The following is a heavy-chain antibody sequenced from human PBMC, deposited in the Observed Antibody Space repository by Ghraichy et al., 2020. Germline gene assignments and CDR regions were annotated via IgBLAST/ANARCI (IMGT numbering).Heavy chain of an antibody. J-gene: IGHJ3*01. Sequence: GGSLRLSCAVSGFPFGSYMMNWVRQAPGKGLEWVSSISSSSNDKYYADSVEGRFTISRDNARNSLYLQMSSLRAEDTAVYYCARDSTGSGGHFAFDFWGQGKVVTGSS. D-gene: IGHD1-26*01. CDR1: GFPFGSYM. CDR3: ARDSTGSGGHFAFDF. CDR2: ISSSSNDK. V-gene: IGHV3-21*01.